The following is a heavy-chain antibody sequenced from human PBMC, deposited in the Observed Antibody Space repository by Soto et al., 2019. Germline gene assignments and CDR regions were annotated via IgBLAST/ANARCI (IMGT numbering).Heavy chain of an antibody. Sequence: QMQLVQSGAEVKKPGSSVKVSCKASGGTLSSFINYPINWVRQAPGQGLEWMGGIVPNVGTVNYAQKFEGRATITADKSTGTAYMELTSLRSEDTAIYYCASRDTSGFLRYFDNWGQGTLVTVSS. D-gene: IGHD3-3*01. V-gene: IGHV1-69*06. CDR3: ASRDTSGFLRYFDN. J-gene: IGHJ4*02. CDR1: GGTLSSFINYP. CDR2: IVPNVGTV.